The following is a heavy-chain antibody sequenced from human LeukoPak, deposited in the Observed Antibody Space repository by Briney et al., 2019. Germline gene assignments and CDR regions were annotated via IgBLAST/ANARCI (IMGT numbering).Heavy chain of an antibody. CDR2: VSWNSGFI. J-gene: IGHJ3*02. Sequence: GGSLRLSCAASGFTFGDYGMHWARRGPGKGLEWVSSVSWNSGFIAYADSVKGRFTISRDNAKNSLYLQMNSLRAEDTAVYYCARDLRSRGAFDIWGQGTMVTVSS. V-gene: IGHV3-9*01. CDR1: GFTFGDYG. CDR3: ARDLRSRGAFDI.